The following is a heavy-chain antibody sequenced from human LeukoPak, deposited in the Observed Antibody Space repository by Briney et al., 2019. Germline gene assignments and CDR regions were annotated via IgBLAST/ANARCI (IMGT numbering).Heavy chain of an antibody. CDR1: GYTFTSYG. J-gene: IGHJ4*02. D-gene: IGHD3-10*02. CDR2: ISAYNGNT. CDR3: ARSVRAATVKFDY. V-gene: IGHV1-18*01. Sequence: ASVKLSCKASGYTFTSYGISWGRQAPGQGREWMGWISAYNGNTNYEQKLEGRVTMTTDTSTSTAYMELRSLRSDDTAVYYCARSVRAATVKFDYWGQGTLVTVSS.